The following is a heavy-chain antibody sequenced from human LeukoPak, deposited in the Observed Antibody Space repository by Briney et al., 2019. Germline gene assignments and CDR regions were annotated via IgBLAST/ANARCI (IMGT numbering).Heavy chain of an antibody. CDR3: ARDRGSTITYYYGMDV. CDR1: GGSISSYY. D-gene: IGHD3-10*01. V-gene: IGHV4-59*01. J-gene: IGHJ6*02. CDR2: ISYSGSI. Sequence: SETLSLTCTVSGGSISSYYWSWIRQPPGKGLEWIGDISYSGSIDYNPSLKSRVTISVDTSKNQFSLKLSSVTAADTAVYYCARDRGSTITYYYGMDVWGQGTTVTVSS.